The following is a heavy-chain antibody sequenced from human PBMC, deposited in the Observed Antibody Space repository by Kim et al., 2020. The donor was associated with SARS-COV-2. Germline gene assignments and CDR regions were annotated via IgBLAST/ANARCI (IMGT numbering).Heavy chain of an antibody. CDR3: ATRFCSGGGCYDGY. J-gene: IGHJ4*02. D-gene: IGHD2-15*01. CDR1: RFTFSSYS. CDR2: ISSSSSYI. Sequence: LSLTCAASRFTFSSYSMNWVRQAPGKGLEWVSSISSSSSYIYYADSVKGRFTISRDNAKNSLYLQMNSLRAKDTAVYYCATRFCSGGGCYDGYWGQGTLVTVSS. V-gene: IGHV3-21*01.